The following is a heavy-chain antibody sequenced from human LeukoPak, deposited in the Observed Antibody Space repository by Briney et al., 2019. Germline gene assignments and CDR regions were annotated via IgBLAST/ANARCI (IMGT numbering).Heavy chain of an antibody. CDR2: ISSSGSTI. V-gene: IGHV3-11*04. CDR3: TRDEIAAFDY. CDR1: GFTFSDYY. J-gene: IGHJ4*02. D-gene: IGHD6-13*01. Sequence: PGGSLRLSCAASGFTFSDYYMSWIRQAPGKGLEWVSYISSSGSTIYYADSVKGRFTVSRDNAKNSLYLQMNSLRVEDTAVYYCTRDEIAAFDYWGQGTLVTVSS.